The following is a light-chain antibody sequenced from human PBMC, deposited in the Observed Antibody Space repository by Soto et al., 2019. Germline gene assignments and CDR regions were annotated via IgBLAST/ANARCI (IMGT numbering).Light chain of an antibody. CDR2: DAS. J-gene: IGKJ2*01. Sequence: EIVLTQSPATLSLSPGERATLSCRASQSVSSYLAWYQQKPGQAPRLLIYDASNRATGIPARFSGSGSGTYFPLSIRRLEPEDFAVYYCQQRRNWPPYTFGQGTKLEIK. CDR3: QQRRNWPPYT. CDR1: QSVSSY. V-gene: IGKV3-11*01.